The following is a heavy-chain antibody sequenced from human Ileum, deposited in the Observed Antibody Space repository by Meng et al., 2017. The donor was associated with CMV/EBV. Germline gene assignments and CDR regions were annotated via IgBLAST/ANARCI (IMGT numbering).Heavy chain of an antibody. CDR2: INPNSGAT. J-gene: IGHJ4*02. CDR3: ARDSIGDSYFDY. V-gene: IGHV1-2*02. D-gene: IGHD2-21*02. Sequence: TASGYSFTDYYLHWLRQAPGQGLEWLGWINPNSGATSYAQNFYDRVTMTRDASISTAYLELSSLKFDDTAVYYCARDSIGDSYFDYWGQGKLVTVSS. CDR1: GYSFTDYY.